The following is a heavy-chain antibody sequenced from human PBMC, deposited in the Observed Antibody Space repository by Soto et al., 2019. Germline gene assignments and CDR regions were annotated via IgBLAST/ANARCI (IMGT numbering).Heavy chain of an antibody. CDR3: VTGIVVVPAALYGMDV. J-gene: IGHJ6*02. V-gene: IGHV1-24*01. CDR2: VDPEDGET. Sequence: ASVKVSCKVSGYTLTELSMHWVGQAPGKGLEGMGGVDPEDGETIYAQKFPGRVTMTEDTSTDTAYKELSGARSEDTAVYDRVTGIVVVPAALYGMDVWGQGATVNGSS. CDR1: GYTLTELS. D-gene: IGHD2-2*01.